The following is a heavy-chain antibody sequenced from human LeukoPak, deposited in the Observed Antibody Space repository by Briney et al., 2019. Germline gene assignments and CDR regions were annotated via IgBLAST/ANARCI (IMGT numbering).Heavy chain of an antibody. V-gene: IGHV3-30*03. Sequence: PGGSLRLSCAASGFTFSSYGMHWVRQAPGKGLEWVAVISYDGSNKYYADSVKGRFTISRDNSKNTLYLQMNSLRAEDTAVYYCASGAFGNFKNGIDYWGQGTLVTVSS. CDR2: ISYDGSNK. CDR1: GFTFSSYG. J-gene: IGHJ4*02. CDR3: ASGAFGNFKNGIDY. D-gene: IGHD1-7*01.